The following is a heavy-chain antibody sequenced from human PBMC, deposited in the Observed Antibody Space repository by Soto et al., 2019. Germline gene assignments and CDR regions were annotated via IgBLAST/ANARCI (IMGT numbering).Heavy chain of an antibody. CDR1: GGSFSGYY. CDR3: ARGFGMSRGWFGP. CDR2: INHSGST. J-gene: IGHJ5*02. Sequence: QVQLQQWGAGLLKPSETLSLTCAVNGGSFSGYYWSWIRQPPGKGLEWIGVINHSGSTNYNPSLMSRLSISVGSSKNAFSLKLSSLTAADEAVYFCARGFGMSRGWFGPWGQGSVVTVSS. D-gene: IGHD3-10*01. V-gene: IGHV4-34*01.